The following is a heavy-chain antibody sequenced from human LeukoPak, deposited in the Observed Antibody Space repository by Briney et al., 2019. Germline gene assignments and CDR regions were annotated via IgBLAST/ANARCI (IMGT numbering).Heavy chain of an antibody. D-gene: IGHD5-24*01. J-gene: IGHJ5*02. Sequence: ASVKVSCKASRYTFTSYGISGVRQAPGQGLEWRGWISTYNGNTKYSQKLQGRVTMTTATSTRTAYTELRCLRSDDTAVYYCARANSVRDGAWWSNPWGQGTLVTVSS. CDR2: ISTYNGNT. CDR3: ARANSVRDGAWWSNP. V-gene: IGHV1-18*01. CDR1: RYTFTSYG.